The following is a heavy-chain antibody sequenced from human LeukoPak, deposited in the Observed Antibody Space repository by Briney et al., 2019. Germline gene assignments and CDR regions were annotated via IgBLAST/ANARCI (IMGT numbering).Heavy chain of an antibody. CDR2: IIPIFGTA. CDR1: GGTFSSYA. D-gene: IGHD2-2*01. CDR3: ATSDPGIVVVPAHSGYYYYMDV. V-gene: IGHV1-69*13. Sequence: GASVKVSCKAAGGTFSSYAISWVRQAPGQGLEWMGGIIPIFGTANYAQKFQGRVTITADESTSTAYMELSSLRSEDTAVYYCATSDPGIVVVPAHSGYYYYMDVWGKGTTVTVSS. J-gene: IGHJ6*03.